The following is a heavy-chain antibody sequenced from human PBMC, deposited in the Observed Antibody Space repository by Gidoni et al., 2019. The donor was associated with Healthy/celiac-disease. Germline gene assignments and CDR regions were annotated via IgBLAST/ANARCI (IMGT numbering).Heavy chain of an antibody. Sequence: QVTLRESGPALVKPTQTLTLTCTFSGFSLSTSGMCVSWIRQPPGKALEWLARIDWDDDKYYSTSLKTRLTISKDTAKNQGVLTMTNMDPVDTATYYCARINTVTTTGYCMDVWGQGTTVTVSS. CDR3: ARINTVTTTGYCMDV. V-gene: IGHV2-70*15. CDR1: GFSLSTSGMC. CDR2: IDWDDDK. D-gene: IGHD4-17*01. J-gene: IGHJ6*02.